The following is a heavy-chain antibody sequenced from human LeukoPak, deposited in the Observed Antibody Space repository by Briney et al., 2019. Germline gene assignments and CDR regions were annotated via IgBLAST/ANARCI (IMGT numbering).Heavy chain of an antibody. J-gene: IGHJ4*02. D-gene: IGHD4-17*01. CDR2: ISSDSSYI. Sequence: GGSLRLSCAASGFNFNTYTMNWVRQAPGKGLEWVSSISSDSSYIYCADAVHGRFTVSRDNAKYSLYLQMNSLRAEDTAVYYCVRGSYGAYDYWGQGSLVTVSS. CDR3: VRGSYGAYDY. V-gene: IGHV3-21*01. CDR1: GFNFNTYT.